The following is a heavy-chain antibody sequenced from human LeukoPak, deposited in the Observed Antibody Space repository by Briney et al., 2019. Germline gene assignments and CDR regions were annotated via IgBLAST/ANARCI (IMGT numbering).Heavy chain of an antibody. Sequence: GGSLRLSCAASGFNFSSYEMNWVRQAPGKGLEWVSYISSSGSTIYYADSVKGRVTISRDNAKNSPDLQMNSLRAEDTAVYYWARDAYDSRVAYWGQGALVTVSS. CDR1: GFNFSSYE. D-gene: IGHD3-22*01. J-gene: IGHJ4*02. V-gene: IGHV3-48*03. CDR3: ARDAYDSRVAY. CDR2: ISSSGSTI.